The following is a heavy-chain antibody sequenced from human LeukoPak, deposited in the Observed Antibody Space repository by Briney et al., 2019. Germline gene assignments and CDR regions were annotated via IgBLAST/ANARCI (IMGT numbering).Heavy chain of an antibody. CDR3: ATTRGYSYGYGMHV. CDR2: IYYSGST. J-gene: IGHJ6*03. D-gene: IGHD5-18*01. CDR1: GGSISSNY. Sequence: SETLSLTCTVSGGSISSNYWSWIRQPPGTGLEWIGYIYYSGSTNYNPSLKSRVTISVDTSKNQFSLKLSSVTAADTAVYYCATTRGYSYGYGMHVWGKGTTVTVSS. V-gene: IGHV4-59*08.